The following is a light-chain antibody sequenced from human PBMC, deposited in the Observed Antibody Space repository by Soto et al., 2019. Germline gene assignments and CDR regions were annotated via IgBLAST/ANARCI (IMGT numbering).Light chain of an antibody. CDR1: SSDVGGYNY. CDR3: SSYTSSSNWV. J-gene: IGLJ3*02. V-gene: IGLV2-14*01. CDR2: DVS. Sequence: QSVLTQPASVSGSPGQSITISCTGTSSDVGGYNYVSWYQQHPGKAPKLMIYDVSNRPSGVSNRFSGSKSGNTASLTISGLQAVDEADYYFSSYTSSSNWVFGGGTQLTVL.